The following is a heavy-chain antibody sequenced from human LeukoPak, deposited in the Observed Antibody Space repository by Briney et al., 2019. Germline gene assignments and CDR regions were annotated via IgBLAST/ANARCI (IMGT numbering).Heavy chain of an antibody. Sequence: SETLSLTCTVSGGSISSGSYYWGWIRQPPGKGLEWIGNIYYSGSTYYNPSLKSRVTISVDTSKNQFSLKLSSVTAADTAVYFCARGPYSYDSSGAFDIWGQGTMVTVSS. CDR2: IYYSGST. V-gene: IGHV4-39*07. CDR3: ARGPYSYDSSGAFDI. D-gene: IGHD3-22*01. J-gene: IGHJ3*02. CDR1: GGSISSGSYY.